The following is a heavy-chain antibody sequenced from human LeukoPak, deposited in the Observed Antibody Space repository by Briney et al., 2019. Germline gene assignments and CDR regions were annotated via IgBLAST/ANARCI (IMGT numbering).Heavy chain of an antibody. J-gene: IGHJ5*02. CDR2: ISTGGDI. V-gene: IGHV4-4*07. CDR3: VRGPGRGYDLEP. Sequence: SETLSLTCAVSAGSICNSYCSWARQPSGKGLEFIGYISTGGDINYNPSLRSRATMSINTSNNQLSLTLTSVTTADTAVYFCVRGPGRGYDLEPWGQGSLVTVSS. CDR1: AGSICNSY. D-gene: IGHD3-22*01.